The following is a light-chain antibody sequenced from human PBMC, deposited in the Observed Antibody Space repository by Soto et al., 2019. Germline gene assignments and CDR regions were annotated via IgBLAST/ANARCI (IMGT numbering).Light chain of an antibody. CDR1: SSDVGGYNY. CDR2: EVT. Sequence: QSALTQPASVSGSPGQSITISCTGTSSDVGGYNYVSWYQQHPGKAPKLMISEVTDRPSGVSSRFSGSKSGNTASLTISGLRAEDEADYYCSSYTSSSTVVFGGGTKVTVL. CDR3: SSYTSSSTVV. V-gene: IGLV2-14*01. J-gene: IGLJ2*01.